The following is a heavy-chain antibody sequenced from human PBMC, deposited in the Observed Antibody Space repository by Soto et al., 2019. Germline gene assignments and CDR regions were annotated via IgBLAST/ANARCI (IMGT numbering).Heavy chain of an antibody. V-gene: IGHV3-30*04. J-gene: IGHJ4*02. Sequence: GGSLRLSCAASGFTFSNYAMHWVRQAPGKGLELVAVIAYDERKKYYAESVRGRFTISRDNSKNTLYLQMSNLRAEDTAVYYCARDLSRGITTIGLEIHHWGQGTLVTVSS. D-gene: IGHD3-22*01. CDR1: GFTFSNYA. CDR3: ARDLSRGITTIGLEIHH. CDR2: IAYDERKK.